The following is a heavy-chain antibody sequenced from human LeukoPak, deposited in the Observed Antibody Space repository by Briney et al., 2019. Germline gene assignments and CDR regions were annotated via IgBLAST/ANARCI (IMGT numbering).Heavy chain of an antibody. CDR3: ARRPYGDLGFAFDT. J-gene: IGHJ3*02. D-gene: IGHD4-17*01. Sequence: SETLSLPCTVSGGSISAYYWNWIRQPSGKGLEWIGYIYNIGSTNYNPSLKSRVTISVDTSKKQFSLNLSSVTAADTAVYYCARRPYGDLGFAFDTWGPGTMVTVSS. V-gene: IGHV4-59*01. CDR2: IYNIGST. CDR1: GGSISAYY.